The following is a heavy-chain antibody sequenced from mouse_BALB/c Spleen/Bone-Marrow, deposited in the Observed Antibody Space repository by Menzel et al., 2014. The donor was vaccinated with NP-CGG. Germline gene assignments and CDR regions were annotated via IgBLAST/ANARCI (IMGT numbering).Heavy chain of an antibody. CDR1: GFSLTGYG. J-gene: IGHJ4*01. CDR2: IWGDGST. Sequence: VQLQQSGPGLVSPSHSLSITCTVSGFSLTGYGVNWVRQPPGKGLEWLGMIWGDGSTDCNSALKSRLSISKDNSKSQVFLKMNSLQTDDTARYYCARGGNYYAMDYWGQGTSVTVSS. D-gene: IGHD2-1*01. V-gene: IGHV2-6-7*01. CDR3: ARGGNYYAMDY.